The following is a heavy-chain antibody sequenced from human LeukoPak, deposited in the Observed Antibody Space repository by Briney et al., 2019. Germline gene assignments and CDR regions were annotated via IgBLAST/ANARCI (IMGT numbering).Heavy chain of an antibody. D-gene: IGHD4-23*01. CDR2: IYHSGST. Sequence: SETLSLTCAVSGYSISSGYYWGWIRQPPGKGLEWIGSIYHSGSTYYNPPLKSRVTISVDTSKNQFSLKLSSVTAADTAVYYCATVATVVSDDAFDIWGQGTMVTVSS. J-gene: IGHJ3*02. CDR1: GYSISSGYY. CDR3: ATVATVVSDDAFDI. V-gene: IGHV4-38-2*01.